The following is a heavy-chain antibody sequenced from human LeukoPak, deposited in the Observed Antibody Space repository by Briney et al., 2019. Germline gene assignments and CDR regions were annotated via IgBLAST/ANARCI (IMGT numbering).Heavy chain of an antibody. CDR3: VRDSYTNPWHFREEDY. CDR2: IKQDGSEK. J-gene: IGHJ4*02. CDR1: VFTFSIYC. D-gene: IGHD2-2*02. V-gene: IGHV3-7*01. Sequence: GGSLRLSCAASVFTFSIYCMSGVPHSPGKGLECVANIKQDGSEKYYMDSVKGRFTISRDNPKNTLFLKLNSLRDEDTAVYYCVRDSYTNPWHFREEDYWGQGTLVTVSS.